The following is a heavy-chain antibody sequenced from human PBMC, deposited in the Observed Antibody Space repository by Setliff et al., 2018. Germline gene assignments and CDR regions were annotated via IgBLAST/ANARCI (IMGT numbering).Heavy chain of an antibody. CDR3: ARDSSSSWYRSGNGEPDAFDI. D-gene: IGHD6-13*01. CDR1: GGSISSHY. CDR2: IYHSGST. J-gene: IGHJ3*02. Sequence: SETLSLTCTVSGGSISSHYWSWIRQPPGKGLEWIGSIYHSGSTYYNPSLKSRVTISVDTSKNQFSLKLSSVTAADTAVYYCARDSSSSWYRSGNGEPDAFDIWGQGTMVTVSS. V-gene: IGHV4-38-2*02.